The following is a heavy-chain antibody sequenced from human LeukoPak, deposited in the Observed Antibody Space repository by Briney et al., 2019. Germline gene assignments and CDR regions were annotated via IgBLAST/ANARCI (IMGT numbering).Heavy chain of an antibody. Sequence: GGSLRLSCAASGFTFSSYSMNWVRQAPGKGLEWVSSISSSSSYIYYADSVKGRFTISRDNAKNSLYLQMNSLRAEDTAVYCCARDVGYSSGWYFGYWGQGTLVTVSS. CDR3: ARDVGYSSGWYFGY. J-gene: IGHJ4*02. V-gene: IGHV3-21*01. CDR1: GFTFSSYS. CDR2: ISSSSSYI. D-gene: IGHD6-19*01.